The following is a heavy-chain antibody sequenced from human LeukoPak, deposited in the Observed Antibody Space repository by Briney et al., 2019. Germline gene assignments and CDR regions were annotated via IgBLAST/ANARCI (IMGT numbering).Heavy chain of an antibody. Sequence: SETLSLTCTVSGVSIGSHYWSWIRQSPGKGLEWVGCVYNSGTTVYNPSLTGRVTISVDTSKNQYSLNLRSVTAADAAVYYCARDAYWGQGILVTVSS. CDR2: VYNSGTT. J-gene: IGHJ4*02. CDR3: ARDAY. CDR1: GVSIGSHY. V-gene: IGHV4-59*11.